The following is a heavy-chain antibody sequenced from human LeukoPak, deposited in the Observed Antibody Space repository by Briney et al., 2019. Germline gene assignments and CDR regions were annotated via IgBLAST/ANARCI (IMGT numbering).Heavy chain of an antibody. CDR2: ISAGGDST. J-gene: IGHJ4*02. D-gene: IGHD2-15*01. V-gene: IGHV3-23*01. CDR1: GFTFSSYA. Sequence: PGGSLRLSCAASGFTFSSYAMSWARQAPGKGLEWVSTISAGGDSTYYAESVKGRFTISRDNSKNTLYVQIKSLRADDTARYYCAKGPRGDCSGGSCPRDSWGQGTLVTVSS. CDR3: AKGPRGDCSGGSCPRDS.